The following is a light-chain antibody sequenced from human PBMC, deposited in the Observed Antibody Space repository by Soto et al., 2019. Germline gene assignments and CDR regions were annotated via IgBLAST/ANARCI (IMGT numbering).Light chain of an antibody. Sequence: AIQVTQSPSSLSASVGDRVTISCLASQGIGNALGWYQQKPGKAPKLLIYEASTLQTGVASRFSGSGSGTDFTLTISSLQPEDFATYYCLQDYVYPWTFGQGTKVEVK. CDR1: QGIGNA. CDR3: LQDYVYPWT. J-gene: IGKJ1*01. CDR2: EAS. V-gene: IGKV1-6*01.